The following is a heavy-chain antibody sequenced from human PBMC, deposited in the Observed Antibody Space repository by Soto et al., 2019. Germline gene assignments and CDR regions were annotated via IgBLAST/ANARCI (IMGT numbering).Heavy chain of an antibody. V-gene: IGHV3-7*01. J-gene: IGHJ5*02. CDR1: GFTFSSYW. D-gene: IGHD2-15*01. Sequence: EVQLVESGGGLVQPGGSLRLSCAASGFTFSSYWMAWVSQAPGKGLEWVANINEDGGQRYYVDSVKGRFTISRDNAKNSLYLEMNSLRAEDTAVYHCARDCSGGGCYSFYHWGQGTLVTVSS. CDR2: INEDGGQR. CDR3: ARDCSGGGCYSFYH.